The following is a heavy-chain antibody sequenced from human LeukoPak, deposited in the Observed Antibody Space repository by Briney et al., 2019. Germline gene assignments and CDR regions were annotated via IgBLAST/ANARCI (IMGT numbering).Heavy chain of an antibody. D-gene: IGHD6-6*01. CDR2: ISWNSGSI. V-gene: IGHV3-9*01. Sequence: GRSLRLSCAASGFTFDDYAMHWVRQAPGKGLEWVSGISWNSGSIGYADSVKGRFTISRDNAKNSLYLQMNSLRAEDTAVYYCATRGYSSSSNAANNYYYYYMDVWGKGTTVTVSS. CDR1: GFTFDDYA. J-gene: IGHJ6*03. CDR3: ATRGYSSSSNAANNYYYYYMDV.